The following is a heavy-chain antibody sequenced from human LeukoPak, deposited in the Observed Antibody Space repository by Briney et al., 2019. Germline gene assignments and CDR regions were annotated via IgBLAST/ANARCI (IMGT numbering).Heavy chain of an antibody. CDR2: ISPDGKIE. J-gene: IGHJ4*02. CDR3: AKINNDDDY. CDR1: GFTFTTFG. V-gene: IGHV3-30*18. D-gene: IGHD1/OR15-1a*01. Sequence: GGSLRLSCAASGFTFTTFGIHWVRQAPGKGLEWVAAISPDGKIEYYTDSVKGRFTVSRDNSKNMIYPQMNSLRGEDSAVYFCAKINNDDDYWGQGALVTVSS.